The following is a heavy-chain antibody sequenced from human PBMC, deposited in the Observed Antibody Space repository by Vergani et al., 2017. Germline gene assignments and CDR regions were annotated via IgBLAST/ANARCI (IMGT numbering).Heavy chain of an antibody. CDR2: IDPSDSYT. D-gene: IGHD3-10*01. Sequence: EVQLVQSGAEVKKPGESLRISCTGSGYSFTSYWISWVRQLPGKGLEWMGRIDPSDSYTNYSPSFQGHVTISADKSISTAYLQWSSLKASDTAMYYCARHANYYGSGSPYWYFDLWGRGTLVTVSS. CDR3: ARHANYYGSGSPYWYFDL. J-gene: IGHJ2*01. V-gene: IGHV5-10-1*03. CDR1: GYSFTSYW.